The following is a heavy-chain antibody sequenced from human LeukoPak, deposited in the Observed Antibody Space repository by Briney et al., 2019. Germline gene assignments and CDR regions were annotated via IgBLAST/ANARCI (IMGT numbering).Heavy chain of an antibody. D-gene: IGHD3-10*01. V-gene: IGHV1-69*05. CDR3: AREYTVPFDAFDM. Sequence: ALVKVSCKASGGTFSSHAISWVRRTPGQGLEWMGGIIPLYGTANYAQKFRGRVTITTDESTTTAYMELASLRSEDTAVYYCAREYTVPFDAFDMWGQGTMVTVSS. J-gene: IGHJ3*02. CDR2: IIPLYGTA. CDR1: GGTFSSHA.